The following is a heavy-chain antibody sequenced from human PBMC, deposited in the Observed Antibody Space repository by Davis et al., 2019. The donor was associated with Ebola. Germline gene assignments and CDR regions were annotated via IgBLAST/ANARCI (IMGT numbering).Heavy chain of an antibody. Sequence: GESLKISCAASGFTVSNFYMSWVRQTPGKGLEWVSVFYVGGATYYADSVQGRFTISRDESKNTLNLQMTNLRADDTAVYFCARGDGYNFWDFWGQGTLVTVSS. CDR2: FYVGGAT. J-gene: IGHJ4*02. CDR1: GFTVSNFY. V-gene: IGHV3-53*01. D-gene: IGHD5-24*01. CDR3: ARGDGYNFWDF.